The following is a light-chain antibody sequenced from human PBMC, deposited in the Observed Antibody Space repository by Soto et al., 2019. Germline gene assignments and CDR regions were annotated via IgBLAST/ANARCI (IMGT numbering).Light chain of an antibody. J-gene: IGKJ5*01. CDR1: QVISTS. V-gene: IGKV1-9*01. CDR2: AAS. CDR3: QQLFDSPIT. Sequence: DIQLTQSPSVLSPSIGEIVTLTCRASQVISTSLAWYQVKPGKAPKLLIYAASTLESGVPSRFSATVSGTEFSLTITSLQPEDFATYYCQQLFDSPITFGQGTRLEIK.